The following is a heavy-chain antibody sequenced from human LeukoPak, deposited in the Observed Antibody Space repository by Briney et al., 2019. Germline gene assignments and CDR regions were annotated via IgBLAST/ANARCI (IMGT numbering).Heavy chain of an antibody. CDR1: GFTFSDHY. Sequence: GGSLRLSCAASGFTFSDHYMDWVRQAPGKGLEWVGRTRNKANSYTTEYAASVKGRFTISRDDSKNSLYLQMNSLKTEDTAVYYCARGSLRYYDSSGYYYDYWGQGTLVTVSS. D-gene: IGHD3-22*01. V-gene: IGHV3-72*01. CDR2: TRNKANSYTT. CDR3: ARGSLRYYDSSGYYYDY. J-gene: IGHJ4*02.